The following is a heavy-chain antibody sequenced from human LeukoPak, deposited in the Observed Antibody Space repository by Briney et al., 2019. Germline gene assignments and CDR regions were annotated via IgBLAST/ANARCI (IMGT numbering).Heavy chain of an antibody. V-gene: IGHV3-33*01. Sequence: GGSLRLSCAASGFTFSSYGMHWVRQAPGEGLEWVAVIWYEGSNKYYADSVKGRFTISRDNSKNTLYLQLNSLRAEDTAVYYCARDRITGTTLGAFDIWGQGTMVTVSS. CDR3: ARDRITGTTLGAFDI. CDR1: GFTFSSYG. J-gene: IGHJ3*02. CDR2: IWYEGSNK. D-gene: IGHD1-7*01.